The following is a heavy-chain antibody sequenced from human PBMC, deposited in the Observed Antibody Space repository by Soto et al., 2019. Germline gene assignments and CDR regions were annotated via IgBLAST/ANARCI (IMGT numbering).Heavy chain of an antibody. CDR2: IYYSGSA. Sequence: SETLSLTCTVSGGSISSSSYYWGWIRQPPGKGLEWIGSIYYSGSAYYNPSLKSRVTISVDTSKNQFSLKLSSVTAADTAVYYCARDYGEGEQIVYGMDVWGQGTTVTVSS. CDR3: ARDYGEGEQIVYGMDV. CDR1: GGSISSSSYY. D-gene: IGHD4-17*01. V-gene: IGHV4-39*02. J-gene: IGHJ6*02.